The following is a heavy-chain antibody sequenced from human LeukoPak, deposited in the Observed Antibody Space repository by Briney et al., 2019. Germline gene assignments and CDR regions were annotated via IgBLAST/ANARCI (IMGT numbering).Heavy chain of an antibody. CDR2: IYSCGST. D-gene: IGHD2-15*01. Sequence: GGSLRLSCAASGFTVSSNYMSWVRQAPGKGLEWVSVIYSCGSTYYADSVKGRFTISRDNSKNTLYLQMNSLRAEDTAVYYCARDRVGILAGLRRGWNWYFDLWGRGTLVTVSS. V-gene: IGHV3-53*01. J-gene: IGHJ2*01. CDR3: ARDRVGILAGLRRGWNWYFDL. CDR1: GFTVSSNY.